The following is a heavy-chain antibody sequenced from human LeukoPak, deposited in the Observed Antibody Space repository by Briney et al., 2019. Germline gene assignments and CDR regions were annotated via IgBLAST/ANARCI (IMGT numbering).Heavy chain of an antibody. Sequence: TGGSLRLSCTAPKFPFSNYGMQWVRQAPGKGLEWVAVVSSDGGTKYYADSVKGRFTISRDNSRNTMYLQMDSLRAEDTAVYYCAKEYDSGGYGANFDYWGQGTMVTVSS. CDR1: KFPFSNYG. J-gene: IGHJ4*02. D-gene: IGHD3-10*01. CDR2: VSSDGGTK. CDR3: AKEYDSGGYGANFDY. V-gene: IGHV3-30*18.